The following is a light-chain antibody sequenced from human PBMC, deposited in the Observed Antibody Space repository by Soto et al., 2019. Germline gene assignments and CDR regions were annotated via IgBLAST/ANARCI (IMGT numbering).Light chain of an antibody. V-gene: IGKV3-15*01. CDR2: DAS. CDR3: QQGSSWPLLT. Sequence: IVMTHAPATLSVSPGEVAAFSCRASQSINTKIAWYQLKPGQAPRLLIYDASIRATGIPARFSGSGSGTEFSLTINSLQSEDFGVYYCQQGSSWPLLTFGGGTKVDIK. J-gene: IGKJ4*01. CDR1: QSINTK.